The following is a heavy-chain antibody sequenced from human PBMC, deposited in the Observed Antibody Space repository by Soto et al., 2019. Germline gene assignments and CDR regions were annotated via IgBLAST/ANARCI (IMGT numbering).Heavy chain of an antibody. CDR2: IISSSSYT. V-gene: IGHV3-11*06. CDR1: GFTFSYYY. CDR3: AXEDIVVVPAAISYGMDV. D-gene: IGHD2-2*01. J-gene: IGHJ6*02. Sequence: WGSLRLSCAASGFTFSYYYMTWIRQPPGKGLEWVSYIISSSSYTNYADSVKGRFTISRDNAKNSLYLQMNSVRAEDTAVYYCAXEDIVVVPAAISYGMDVWGQGTTVTVSS.